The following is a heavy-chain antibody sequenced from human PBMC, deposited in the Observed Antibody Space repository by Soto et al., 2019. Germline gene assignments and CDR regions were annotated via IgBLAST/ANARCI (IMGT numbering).Heavy chain of an antibody. J-gene: IGHJ6*02. CDR3: TTYAEYEAGYSGDYEAGYYYYGMDV. CDR1: GFTLSDHY. V-gene: IGHV3-72*01. D-gene: IGHD4-17*01. Sequence: GGSLRLSCAGSGFTLSDHYIDWVRQAPGKGLEWVGRSRDKAQGYSTAYAASVKGRFTTSRDDSKNTLYLQMSSLKTEDTAVYDCTTYAEYEAGYSGDYEAGYYYYGMDVWGQGTTVTVSS. CDR2: SRDKAQGYST.